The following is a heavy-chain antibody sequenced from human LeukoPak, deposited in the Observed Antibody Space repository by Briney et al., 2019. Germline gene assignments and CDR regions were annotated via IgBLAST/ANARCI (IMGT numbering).Heavy chain of an antibody. CDR1: GFTFNTFN. D-gene: IGHD3-9*01. CDR2: ITSGGDYL. CDR3: ARGHYDVLAASYKWTPDY. Sequence: GGSLRLSCAASGFTFNTFNMNWVRQAPGKGLEWVSSITSGGDYLYYADSGKGRFTTSRDNAKNSLSLQLNSLRVEDTAVYYCARGHYDVLAASYKWTPDYWGQGTLVTVSS. V-gene: IGHV3-21*01. J-gene: IGHJ4*02.